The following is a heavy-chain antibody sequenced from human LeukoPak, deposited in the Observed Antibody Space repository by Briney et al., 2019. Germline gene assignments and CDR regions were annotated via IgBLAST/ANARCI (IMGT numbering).Heavy chain of an antibody. Sequence: QPGGSLRLSCTASGFTFGDYAMSWVRQAPGKGLEWVGFIRSKAYGGTTEYAASVKGRFTISRDDSKSIAYLQMNSLKTEDTAVYYCARVAGYCSSTSCYKENYYYYYMDVWGKGTTVTVSS. CDR2: IRSKAYGGTT. J-gene: IGHJ6*03. CDR3: ARVAGYCSSTSCYKENYYYYYMDV. D-gene: IGHD2-2*02. V-gene: IGHV3-49*04. CDR1: GFTFGDYA.